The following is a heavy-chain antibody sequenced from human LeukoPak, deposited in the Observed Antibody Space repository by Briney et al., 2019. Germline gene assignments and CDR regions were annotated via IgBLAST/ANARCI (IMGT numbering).Heavy chain of an antibody. Sequence: GGSLRLSCAASGFTFSSYAMHWVRQAPGKGLEWVAVISYDGSNKYYADSVKGRFTISRDNSKNTLYLQMNSLRAEDTAVYYCARDPEMATMNWGDYWGQGTLVTVSS. J-gene: IGHJ4*02. CDR1: GFTFSSYA. V-gene: IGHV3-30-3*01. CDR2: ISYDGSNK. CDR3: ARDPEMATMNWGDY. D-gene: IGHD5-24*01.